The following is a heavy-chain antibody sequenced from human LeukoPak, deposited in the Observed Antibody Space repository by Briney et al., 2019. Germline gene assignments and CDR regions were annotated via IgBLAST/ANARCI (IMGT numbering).Heavy chain of an antibody. D-gene: IGHD3-10*01. V-gene: IGHV5-51*01. CDR3: ARQNYRRIYFVSGIYYGY. CDR1: GYSFTSYW. CDR2: IYPGDSDT. J-gene: IGHJ4*02. Sequence: GESLKISCKGSGYSFTSYWIGWVRQMPGKGLEWMGIIYPGDSDTRYSPSFQGQVTISADKSLSTAYLQWSSLKASDTALYYCARQNYRRIYFVSGIYYGYGGKGPLVTVSS.